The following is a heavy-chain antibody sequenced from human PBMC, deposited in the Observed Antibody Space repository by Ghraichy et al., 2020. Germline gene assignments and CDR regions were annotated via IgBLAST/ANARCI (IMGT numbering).Heavy chain of an antibody. CDR2: VYSSGDT. J-gene: IGHJ6*03. CDR1: GDAISSPTYY. V-gene: IGHV4-61*02. CDR3: ARSEIETPINYSFYYMDV. D-gene: IGHD5-18*01. Sequence: SETLSLTCTVSGDAISSPTYYWNWIRQSAGRGLEWIGRVYSSGDTKYNPSLKSRVTMSVDTSKNQFSMTLSSVTAADTAVYYCARSEIETPINYSFYYMDVWGKGTAVIVSS.